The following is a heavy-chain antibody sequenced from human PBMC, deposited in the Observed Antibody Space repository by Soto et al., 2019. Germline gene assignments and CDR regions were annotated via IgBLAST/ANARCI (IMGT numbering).Heavy chain of an antibody. CDR1: GYSFTSYW. CDR3: ATRGNYGDPAYYYYYYMDV. Sequence: GESLKISCKGSGYSFTSYWIGWVRQMPGKGLEWMGIIYPGDSDTRYSPSFQGQVTISADKSIRTAYLQWSSLKASDTAMYYCATRGNYGDPAYYYYYYMDVWGKGTTVTVSS. CDR2: IYPGDSDT. D-gene: IGHD4-17*01. J-gene: IGHJ6*03. V-gene: IGHV5-51*01.